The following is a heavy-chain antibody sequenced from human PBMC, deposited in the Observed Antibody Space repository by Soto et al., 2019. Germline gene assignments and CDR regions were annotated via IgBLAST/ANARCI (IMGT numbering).Heavy chain of an antibody. CDR2: ISYDGSNK. CDR3: ARGTALHGVATILKGYAFDI. D-gene: IGHD5-12*01. Sequence: WLSLRLSCAASGFTFSHYGINWVRQAPGTGLEWLAVISYDGSNKHYADSVKGRFTISRDNSKNTLYLQMNSLRAEDTAVYYCARGTALHGVATILKGYAFDIWGQGTMVTVSS. J-gene: IGHJ3*02. V-gene: IGHV3-30*03. CDR1: GFTFSHYG.